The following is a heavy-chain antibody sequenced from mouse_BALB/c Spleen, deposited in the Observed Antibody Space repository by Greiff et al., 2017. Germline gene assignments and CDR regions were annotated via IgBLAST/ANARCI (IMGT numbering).Heavy chain of an antibody. V-gene: IGHV14-3*02. CDR1: GFNIKDTY. J-gene: IGHJ1*01. CDR3: ASEGTTGVATDFDV. Sequence: VQLKESGAELVKPGASVKLSCTASGFNIKDTYMHWVKQRPEQGLEWIGRIDPANGNTKYDPKFQGKATITADTSSNTAYLQLSSLTSEDTAVYYCASEGTTGVATDFDVWGAGTTVTVSS. CDR2: IDPANGNT. D-gene: IGHD1-1*01.